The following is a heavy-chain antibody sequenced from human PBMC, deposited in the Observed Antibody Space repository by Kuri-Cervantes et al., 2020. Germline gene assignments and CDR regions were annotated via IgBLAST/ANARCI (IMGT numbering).Heavy chain of an antibody. J-gene: IGHJ5*02. D-gene: IGHD1-26*01. CDR1: GFTLNSYA. CDR3: ARAIVGALST. V-gene: IGHV3-30-3*01. Sequence: LSLTCAASGFTLNSYAMHWVRQAPGKGLEWVAVISYDGSKKYYRDSVKGRFTISRDNSQNTLYLQMNSLRAEDTAVYYCARAIVGALSTWGQGTLVTVSS. CDR2: ISYDGSKK.